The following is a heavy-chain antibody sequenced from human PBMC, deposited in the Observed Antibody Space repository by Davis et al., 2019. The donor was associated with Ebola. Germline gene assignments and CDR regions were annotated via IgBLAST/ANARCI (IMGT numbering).Heavy chain of an antibody. CDR2: INPNSGDT. CDR3: SGGDSRDFDY. V-gene: IGHV1-2*06. Sequence: SVPVSCLASLYTFIGYYTYRVRHAPGQGLEWMGRINPNSGDTNYAHKFQGRVTMTRDTSISTAYMELSRLRSDDSAVYYCSGGDSRDFDYWGQGTLITVSS. CDR1: LYTFIGYY. D-gene: IGHD3-10*01. J-gene: IGHJ4*02.